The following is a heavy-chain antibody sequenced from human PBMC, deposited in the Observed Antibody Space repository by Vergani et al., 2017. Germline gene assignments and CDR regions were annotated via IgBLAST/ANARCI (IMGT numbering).Heavy chain of an antibody. J-gene: IGHJ4*02. CDR1: GGSFSGYY. CDR3: ARDYGNYYFDY. V-gene: IGHV4-34*01. Sequence: QVQLQQWGAGLLKPSETLSLTCAVYGGSFSGYYWSWIRQPPGKGLEWIGEINHSGSTNYNPSLKSQVTISVDTSKNQFSLKLSSVTAADTAVYYCARDYGNYYFDYWGQGTLVTVSS. CDR2: INHSGST. D-gene: IGHD4-11*01.